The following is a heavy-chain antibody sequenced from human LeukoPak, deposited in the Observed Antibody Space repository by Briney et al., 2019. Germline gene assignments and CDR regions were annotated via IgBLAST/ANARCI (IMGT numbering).Heavy chain of an antibody. CDR2: ISDGGSNK. J-gene: IGHJ4*02. V-gene: IGHV3-30-3*01. D-gene: IGHD6-19*01. CDR3: ARVPSPSGLPY. Sequence: PGGSLRLSCAASGFIFNNYAMHWVRQAPGKGLEWVAVISDGGSNKYYADYVKGRFTISRDNSKSTLFLQMNSLRGEDTALYYCARVPSPSGLPYWGQGTLVTVSS. CDR1: GFIFNNYA.